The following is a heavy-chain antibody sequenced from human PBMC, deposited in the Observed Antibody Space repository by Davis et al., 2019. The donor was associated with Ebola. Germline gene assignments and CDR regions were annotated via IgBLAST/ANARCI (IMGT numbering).Heavy chain of an antibody. J-gene: IGHJ4*02. D-gene: IGHD6-19*01. V-gene: IGHV4-34*01. CDR2: INHSGST. CDR3: ATGLAYHSSGWD. CDR1: GGSFSGYY. Sequence: MPSETLSLTCAVYGGSFSGYYWSWIRQPPGKGLEWIGEINHSGSTNYNPSLKSRVTISVDTSKNQFSLKLSSVTAADTAVYYCATGLAYHSSGWDWGQGTLVAVAS.